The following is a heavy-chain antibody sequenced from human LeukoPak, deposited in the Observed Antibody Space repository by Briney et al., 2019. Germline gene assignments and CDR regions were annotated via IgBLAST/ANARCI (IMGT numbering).Heavy chain of an antibody. CDR2: IYYSGST. CDR3: ARALEMATIGSSYWYFDL. V-gene: IGHV4-59*01. J-gene: IGHJ2*01. D-gene: IGHD5-24*01. CDR1: GGSISSYY. Sequence: SETLSLTCTVSGGSISSYYWSWIRQPPGKGLEWIGYIYYSGSTNYNPSLKSRVTISVDTSKNQFSLKLSSVTAADTAVYYCARALEMATIGSSYWYFDLWGRGTLVTVSS.